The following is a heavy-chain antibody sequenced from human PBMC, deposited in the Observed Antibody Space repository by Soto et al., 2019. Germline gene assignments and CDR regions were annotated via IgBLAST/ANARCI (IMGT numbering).Heavy chain of an antibody. Sequence: SVKVACNASGGTFSSYAISWVRQAPGQGLEWMGGIIPIFGTANYAQKFQGRVTITADESTSTAYMELSSLRSEDTAVYYCASPGDSSGLDAFDIWGQGTMVTVSS. CDR2: IIPIFGTA. D-gene: IGHD3-22*01. J-gene: IGHJ3*02. V-gene: IGHV1-69*13. CDR3: ASPGDSSGLDAFDI. CDR1: GGTFSSYA.